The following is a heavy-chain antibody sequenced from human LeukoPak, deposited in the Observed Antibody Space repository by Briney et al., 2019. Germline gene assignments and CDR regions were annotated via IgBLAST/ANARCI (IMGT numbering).Heavy chain of an antibody. J-gene: IGHJ4*02. V-gene: IGHV3-48*02. CDR1: GFTLNSYS. CDR2: IRSSGDMI. Sequence: GGSLRLSCAASGFTLNSYSMNWVRQAPGKGLGWVSYIRSSGDMIYYADSVKGRFTISRDIAKNSVYLQMNSLRDEDTAVYYCVRDPDALDYWGQGTPVTVSS. CDR3: VRDPDALDY.